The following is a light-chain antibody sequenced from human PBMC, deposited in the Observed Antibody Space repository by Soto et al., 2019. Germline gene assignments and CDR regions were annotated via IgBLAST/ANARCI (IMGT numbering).Light chain of an antibody. CDR2: SNN. J-gene: IGLJ2*01. Sequence: QSVLTQPPSASGTPGQRLTISCSGSYSNIGSNTVNWYHQPPGTAPKLLIYSNNQRPSGVPDRFSGSKSGSSASLAISGLQSEDEGDYYCAAWDDSLNGPVFGGGTKVTVL. CDR1: YSNIGSNT. V-gene: IGLV1-44*01. CDR3: AAWDDSLNGPV.